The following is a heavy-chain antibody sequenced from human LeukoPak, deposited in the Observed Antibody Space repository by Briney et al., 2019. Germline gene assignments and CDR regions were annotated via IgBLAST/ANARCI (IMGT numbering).Heavy chain of an antibody. CDR3: ARPDYGDYVGY. D-gene: IGHD4-17*01. V-gene: IGHV4-39*01. J-gene: IGHJ4*02. CDR1: AGSISSSSCY. CDR2: IYYSGST. Sequence: PSETLSLTCTVSAGSISSSSCYWGWIRQPPGKGLEWTGRIYYSGSTYYTPSLKSRVTISVDTSKNQFSLKLSSVTAADTAVYYCARPDYGDYVGYWGQGTLVTVSS.